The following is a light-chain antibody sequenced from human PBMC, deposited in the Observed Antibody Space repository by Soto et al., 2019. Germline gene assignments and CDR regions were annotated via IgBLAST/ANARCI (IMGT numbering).Light chain of an antibody. V-gene: IGKV1-5*01. Sequence: DIQMTQSPSTLSASVGDRVTITCRASQSISSWLGWYQQKPGKAPKLLIYDASSLESGVPSSFSGSGSGTEFTLTISSLQPDEFATYSCQQYNSYSHTFGQGTKLEIK. CDR1: QSISSW. CDR3: QQYNSYSHT. J-gene: IGKJ2*01. CDR2: DAS.